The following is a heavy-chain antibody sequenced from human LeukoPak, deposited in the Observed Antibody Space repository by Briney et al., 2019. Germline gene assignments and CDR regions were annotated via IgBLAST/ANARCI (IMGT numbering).Heavy chain of an antibody. CDR1: GFTFSDTR. D-gene: IGHD3-22*01. Sequence: GGSLRLSYAASGFTFSDTRMTWVRQAPGKGLEWVGRILTKTEGGTTDYAAPVKGRFTISRDDSKNTLYLQMNSLKIEDTALYYCTTYYAGAFDNWGRGTMVTVSS. CDR3: TTYYAGAFDN. V-gene: IGHV3-15*01. CDR2: ILTKTEGGTT. J-gene: IGHJ3*02.